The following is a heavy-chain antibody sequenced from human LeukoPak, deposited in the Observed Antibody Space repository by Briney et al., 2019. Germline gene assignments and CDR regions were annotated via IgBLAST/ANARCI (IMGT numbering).Heavy chain of an antibody. J-gene: IGHJ4*02. CDR3: ARQQMATRGLAY. Sequence: GGSLRLSCAASGFTFSSYAMPWVRQAPGKGLEWVAVISYDGSNKYYADSVKGRFTISRDNSKNTLYLQMNSLRAEDTAVYYCARQQMATRGLAYWGQGTLVTVSS. CDR2: ISYDGSNK. V-gene: IGHV3-30-3*01. D-gene: IGHD5-24*01. CDR1: GFTFSSYA.